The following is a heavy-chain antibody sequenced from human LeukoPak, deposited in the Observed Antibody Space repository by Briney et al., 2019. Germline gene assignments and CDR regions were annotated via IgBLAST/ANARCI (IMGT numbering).Heavy chain of an antibody. CDR1: GFNVSGNY. J-gene: IGHJ6*02. CDR2: IYSGGAT. Sequence: PGGSLRLSCEASGFNVSGNYMSWVRQAPGKGLERVSVIYSGGATYNADSVKGRFTISRDNSKNTVYLQINSLRAEDTAVYYCARGGEVSTGYYYYYGMDVWGQGTTVTVSS. D-gene: IGHD1-1*01. CDR3: ARGGEVSTGYYYYYGMDV. V-gene: IGHV3-53*01.